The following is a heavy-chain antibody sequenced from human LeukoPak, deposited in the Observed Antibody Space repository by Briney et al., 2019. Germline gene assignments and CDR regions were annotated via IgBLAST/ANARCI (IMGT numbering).Heavy chain of an antibody. V-gene: IGHV3-21*01. CDR2: ISSNSGYI. Sequence: GGSLRLSCAASGFTFNTYGMNWVRQAPGKGLEWVSSISSNSGYIFYADSVKGRFTISRDNAKNSLYLQMNSLRAEDTAVYYCARDRHPSSGWYNGDWAQGPLVTVP. J-gene: IGHJ4*02. CDR1: GFTFNTYG. CDR3: ARDRHPSSGWYNGD. D-gene: IGHD6-19*01.